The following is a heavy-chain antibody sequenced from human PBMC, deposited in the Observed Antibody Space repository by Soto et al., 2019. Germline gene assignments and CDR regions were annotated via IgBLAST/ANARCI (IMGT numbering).Heavy chain of an antibody. CDR1: GGSISSYY. V-gene: IGHV4-59*01. CDR3: ARGGEWELPTYWFDP. CDR2: IYYSGST. J-gene: IGHJ5*02. D-gene: IGHD1-26*01. Sequence: SETLSLTCTVSGGSISSYYWSWIRQPPGKGLEWIGYIYYSGSTNYNPSLKSRVTISVDTSKNQFSLKLSSVTAADTAVYDGARGGEWELPTYWFDPWGQGTQVTVSS.